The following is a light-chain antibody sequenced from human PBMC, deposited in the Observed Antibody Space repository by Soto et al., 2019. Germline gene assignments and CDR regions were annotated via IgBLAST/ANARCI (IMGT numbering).Light chain of an antibody. CDR1: QSISSY. CDR2: AAS. V-gene: IGKV1-39*01. J-gene: IGKJ2*01. Sequence: DIQMTQSPSSLSASVGDRVTITCRASQSISSYLNWYQQKPGKAPKLLIYAASSLQSGVPSRFSGSGSGTDITLTISSLQPEDFATYYCQQSYSTPPTFGQGSKREIK. CDR3: QQSYSTPPT.